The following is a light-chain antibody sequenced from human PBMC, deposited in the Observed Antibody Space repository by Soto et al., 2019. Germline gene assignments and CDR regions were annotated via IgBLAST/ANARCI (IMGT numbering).Light chain of an antibody. Sequence: EIVMTQSPVILSVSPGERATLSCRASQTVSSNLAWYQQKPGQAPRLLIYDASTMATGIPARFSGSGSRTDFTLTISTLQSEDSAVYYCQQYINWPPEDSTFVPGTKVYIK. CDR2: DAS. CDR1: QTVSSN. V-gene: IGKV3-15*01. CDR3: QQYINWPPEDST. J-gene: IGKJ3*01.